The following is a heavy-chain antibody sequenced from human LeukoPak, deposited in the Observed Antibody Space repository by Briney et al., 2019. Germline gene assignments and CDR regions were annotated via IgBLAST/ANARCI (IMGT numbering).Heavy chain of an antibody. Sequence: GGSLRLSCAASGFTFSNSAMSWVRQAPGKGLEWVSAISGSGGSTYYADSVKGRFTISRDNSKNTVYLQMNSLRADDTAVYYCAKAPGGIVGYWGQGTLVTVSS. J-gene: IGHJ4*02. D-gene: IGHD3-16*01. CDR2: ISGSGGST. CDR1: GFTFSNSA. V-gene: IGHV3-23*01. CDR3: AKAPGGIVGY.